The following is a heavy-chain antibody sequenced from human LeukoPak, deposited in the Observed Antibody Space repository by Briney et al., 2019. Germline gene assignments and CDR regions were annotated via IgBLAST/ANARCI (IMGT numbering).Heavy chain of an antibody. CDR3: ARVDILTGFDY. D-gene: IGHD3-9*01. J-gene: IGHJ4*02. V-gene: IGHV4-30-2*01. Sequence: SQTLSLTCAVSGGSISSGGYSWSWIRQPPGKGLEWIGYIYHSGSTYYNPSLKSRVTISVDRPKNQFSLKLSSVTAADTAVYYCARVDILTGFDYWGQGTLVTVSS. CDR2: IYHSGST. CDR1: GGSISSGGYS.